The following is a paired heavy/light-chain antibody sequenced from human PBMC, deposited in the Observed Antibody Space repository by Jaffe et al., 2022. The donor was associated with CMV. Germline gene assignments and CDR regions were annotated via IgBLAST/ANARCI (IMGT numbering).Light chain of an antibody. V-gene: IGKV3-11*01. Sequence: EIVLTQSPATLSLSPGERATLSCRASQSVSSYLAWYQQRPGQAPRLLIYGASNRATGIPARFSGSGSGTDFTLTISSLEPEDFAVYYCQQRSNWLITFGQGTRLEIK. CDR1: QSVSSY. CDR3: QQRSNWLIT. CDR2: GAS. J-gene: IGKJ5*01.
Heavy chain of an antibody. CDR2: IIPLLGIT. CDR1: GGTFRNYA. Sequence: QEHLVQSGAEVKKPGSSVKVSCEASGGTFRNYAISWVRQAPGQGLEWMGRIIPLLGITNYAQKFQGRVTFNADKSTSTTYMDLSSLSSEDTAVYYCARDPRPYYSDNGDHRDDGFDIWGQGTMVTVSS. J-gene: IGHJ3*02. CDR3: ARDPRPYYSDNGDHRDDGFDI. D-gene: IGHD3-22*01. V-gene: IGHV1-69*09.